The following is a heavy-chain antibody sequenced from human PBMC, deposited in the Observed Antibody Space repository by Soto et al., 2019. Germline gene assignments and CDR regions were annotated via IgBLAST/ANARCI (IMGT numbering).Heavy chain of an antibody. CDR2: IYSDEST. J-gene: IGHJ4*02. CDR3: ARQAGRRALDY. V-gene: IGHV3-66*04. CDR1: GFTVSTNF. Sequence: GSLRLSCAASGFTVSTNFMNWVRQAPGKGLEWVSVIYSDESTYYADSVKDRFTISRANSTNTLYLQMNSLRAEDSAVYYCARQAGRRALDYWGQGTLVTVSS.